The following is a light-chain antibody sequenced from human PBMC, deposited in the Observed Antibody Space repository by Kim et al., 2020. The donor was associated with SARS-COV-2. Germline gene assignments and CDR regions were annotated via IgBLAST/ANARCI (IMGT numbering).Light chain of an antibody. CDR3: QSYDSRLTAWV. Sequence: QSVLTQPPSVSGAPGQRVTISCTGNTSNIGAGYDVHWYQQLPGTAPKLLIYGNSNRPSGVPDRFSGSKSSTSASLAITGLQAEDEADYYCQSYDSRLTAWVFGGGTQLTVL. CDR1: TSNIGAGYD. V-gene: IGLV1-40*01. J-gene: IGLJ3*02. CDR2: GNS.